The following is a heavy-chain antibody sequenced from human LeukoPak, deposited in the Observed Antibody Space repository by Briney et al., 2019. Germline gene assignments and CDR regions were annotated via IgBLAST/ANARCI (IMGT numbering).Heavy chain of an antibody. V-gene: IGHV4-59*08. CDR1: DGSISSYY. CDR3: ARQHSSGWYVFDY. CDR2: IYYSGST. Sequence: SETLSLTCTVSDGSISSYYWNWIRQPPGKGLEWIGYIYYSGSTNYNPSLKSRVTISVDTSKNQFSLKLSSVTAADTAVYYCARQHSSGWYVFDYWGQGTLVTVSS. J-gene: IGHJ4*02. D-gene: IGHD6-19*01.